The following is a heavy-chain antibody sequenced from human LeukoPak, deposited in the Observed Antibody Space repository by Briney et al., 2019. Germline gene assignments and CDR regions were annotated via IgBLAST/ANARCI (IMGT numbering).Heavy chain of an antibody. CDR2: INPSGGST. J-gene: IGHJ4*02. V-gene: IGHV1-46*01. CDR1: GYTFTSYD. CDR3: ARIEEALDY. Sequence: GASVKVSCKASGYTFTSYDINWVRQAPGQGLEWMGIINPSGGSTSYAQKFQGRVAMTRDMSTSTVYMELSSLRSEDTAVYYCARIEEALDYWGQGTLATVSS.